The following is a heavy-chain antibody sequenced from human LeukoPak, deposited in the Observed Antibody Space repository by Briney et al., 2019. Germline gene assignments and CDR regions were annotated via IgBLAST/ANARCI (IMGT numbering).Heavy chain of an antibody. Sequence: SETLSLTCTVSGGSISSYYWSWIRQPPGKGLEWIGYIYYSGSTNYNPSLKSRVTISVDTSKNQFSLKLSSVTAADTAVYYCAREVPAAPYFDYWGQGTLVTVSS. D-gene: IGHD2-2*01. V-gene: IGHV4-59*01. CDR1: GGSISSYY. J-gene: IGHJ4*02. CDR3: AREVPAAPYFDY. CDR2: IYYSGST.